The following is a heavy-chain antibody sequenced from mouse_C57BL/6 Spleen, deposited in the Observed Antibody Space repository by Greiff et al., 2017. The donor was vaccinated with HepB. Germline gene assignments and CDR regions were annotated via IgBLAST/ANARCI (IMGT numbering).Heavy chain of an antibody. Sequence: QVQLQQPGAELVKPGASVKMSCKASGYTFTSYWITWVKQRPGQGLEWIGDIYPGSGSTNYNEKFKSKATLTVDKTSSTVYMQLSSLASEDSAVYDCARQYSNPRYFDVWGTGTTVTVSS. D-gene: IGHD2-5*01. V-gene: IGHV1-55*01. CDR2: IYPGSGST. J-gene: IGHJ1*03. CDR1: GYTFTSYW. CDR3: ARQYSNPRYFDV.